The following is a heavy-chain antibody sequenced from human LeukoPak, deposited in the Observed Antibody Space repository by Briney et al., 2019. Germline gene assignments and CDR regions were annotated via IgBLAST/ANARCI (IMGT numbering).Heavy chain of an antibody. Sequence: SETLSLTCAVHGGSFSAYYWSWIRKSPEPGMEWIGEINHSGSTNYNPSLKSRATISVDTSKNQFSLKLSSVTAADTAVYYCASILPYGSGSYSHYYYYMDVWGKGTTVTISS. D-gene: IGHD3-10*01. J-gene: IGHJ6*03. CDR3: ASILPYGSGSYSHYYYYMDV. CDR2: INHSGST. CDR1: GGSFSAYY. V-gene: IGHV4-34*01.